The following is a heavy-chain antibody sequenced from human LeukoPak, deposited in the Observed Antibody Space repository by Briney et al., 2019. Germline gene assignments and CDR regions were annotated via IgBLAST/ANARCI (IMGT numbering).Heavy chain of an antibody. CDR2: ISGSGGST. D-gene: IGHD4-17*01. V-gene: IGHV3-23*01. J-gene: IGHJ4*02. Sequence: PGGTLRLSCAASGFTFSSYGMSWVRQAPGKGLEWVSAISGSGGSTYYADSVKGRFTISRDNSKNTLYLQMNSLRAEDTAVYYCAKDLDPSSMTTVTTPDYWGQGTLVTVSS. CDR3: AKDLDPSSMTTVTTPDY. CDR1: GFTFSSYG.